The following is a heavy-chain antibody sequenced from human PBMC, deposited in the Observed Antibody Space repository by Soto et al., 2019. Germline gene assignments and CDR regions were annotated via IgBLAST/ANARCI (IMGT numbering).Heavy chain of an antibody. Sequence: QLQLQXXGPGLVKXXXXXSLTCTVSGGSISSSSYYWGWIRQPPGKGLEWIGSIYYSGSTYYNPSLKSRVTISVDTSKNQFSLKLSSVTAADTAVYYCARRSRYFDYWGQGTLVTVSS. CDR1: GGSISSSSYY. CDR3: ARRSRYFDY. CDR2: IYYSGST. V-gene: IGHV4-39*01. J-gene: IGHJ4*02.